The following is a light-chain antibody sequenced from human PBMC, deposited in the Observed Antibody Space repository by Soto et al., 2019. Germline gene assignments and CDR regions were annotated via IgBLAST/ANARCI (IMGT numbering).Light chain of an antibody. CDR1: SSDVGSYNY. CDR2: DVS. CDR3: SSYTSSSTRV. V-gene: IGLV2-14*01. J-gene: IGLJ2*01. Sequence: QSALTQPASVSGSPGQSITISCTGTSSDVGSYNYVSWYQQHPGKAPNLMIYDVSNRPSGVSNRFSGSTSGNTASLTISGLQAEDEDDYYCSSYTSSSTRVFGGGTKLTVL.